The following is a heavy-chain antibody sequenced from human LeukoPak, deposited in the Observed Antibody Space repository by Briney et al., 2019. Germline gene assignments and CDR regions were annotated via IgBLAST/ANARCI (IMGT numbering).Heavy chain of an antibody. CDR2: LGYDGRGT. Sequence: PGGSLRLSCAASGFTFNNYAMHWVRQAPGKGLEWVSRLGYDGRGTNYADSVKGRFTISRDNAKNSLYLQMNSLRAEDTALYYCVRVRSAYYFDSWGRETLVTVSS. J-gene: IGHJ4*02. CDR1: GFTFNNYA. D-gene: IGHD3-16*01. V-gene: IGHV3-74*01. CDR3: VRVRSAYYFDS.